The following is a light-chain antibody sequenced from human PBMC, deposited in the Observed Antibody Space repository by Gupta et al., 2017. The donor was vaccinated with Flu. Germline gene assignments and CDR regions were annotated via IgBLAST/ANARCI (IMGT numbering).Light chain of an antibody. CDR3: QQSYSTVWT. J-gene: IGKJ1*01. V-gene: IGKV1-39*01. CDR1: ESIGTY. Sequence: PSSLSASVGDRVTITCRASESIGTYLNWYQHRPGKAPRLLIYAASILPSGVSSRFSGSGSGTDFTLTISSLLPEDFATYRCQQSYSTVWTFGQGIKVEF. CDR2: AAS.